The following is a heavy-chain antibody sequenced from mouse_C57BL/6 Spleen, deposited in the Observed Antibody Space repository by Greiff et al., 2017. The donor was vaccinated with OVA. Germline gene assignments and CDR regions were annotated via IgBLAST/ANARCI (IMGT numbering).Heavy chain of an antibody. CDR2: INPYNGGT. J-gene: IGHJ4*01. CDR1: GYTFTDYY. CDR3: ASRLCRDAMDY. V-gene: IGHV1-19*01. Sequence: EVQLQQSGPVLVKPGASVKMSCKASGYTFTDYYMNWVKQSHGKSLEWIGAINPYNGGTSYHQKLKGTAKLPVDKSSSTAYMELNILTSEDSAVYYCASRLCRDAMDYWGQGTSVTVAS. D-gene: IGHD1-1*02.